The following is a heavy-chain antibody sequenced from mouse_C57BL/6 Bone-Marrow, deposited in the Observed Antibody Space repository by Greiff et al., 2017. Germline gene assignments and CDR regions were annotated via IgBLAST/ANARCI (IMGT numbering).Heavy chain of an antibody. Sequence: VQLKESGAELVKPGASVKLSCTASGFNIKDYYMHWVKQRTEQGLEWIGRIDPEDGETKYAPKFQGKATITADTSSNTAYLQLSSLTSEDTAVYYCAAHYCGIPAWFAYWGQGTLVTVSA. V-gene: IGHV14-2*01. CDR1: GFNIKDYY. J-gene: IGHJ3*01. D-gene: IGHD1-1*01. CDR3: AAHYCGIPAWFAY. CDR2: IDPEDGET.